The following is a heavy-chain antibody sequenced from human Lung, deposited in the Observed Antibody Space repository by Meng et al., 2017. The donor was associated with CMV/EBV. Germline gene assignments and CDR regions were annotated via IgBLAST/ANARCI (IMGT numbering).Heavy chain of an antibody. J-gene: IGHJ3*02. Sequence: SXXGSGYSFTSYWIGWVRQMPGKGLEWMGIIYPGDSDTRYSPSFQGQVTISADKSISTAYLQWSSLKASDTAMYYCARWGYAGGDAFDIWGQGTMVXVSS. CDR1: GYSFTSYW. CDR3: ARWGYAGGDAFDI. D-gene: IGHD3-16*01. V-gene: IGHV5-51*01. CDR2: IYPGDSDT.